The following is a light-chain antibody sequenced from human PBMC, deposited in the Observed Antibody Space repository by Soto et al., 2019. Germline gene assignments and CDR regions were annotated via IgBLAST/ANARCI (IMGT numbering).Light chain of an antibody. J-gene: IGLJ1*01. CDR3: RSYTSSSTYV. CDR2: DVS. CDR1: SSDVGGYNY. V-gene: IGLV2-14*03. Sequence: QSALTQPASVSGSPGQSITISCAGTSSDVGGYNYVSWYQQHPGKAPKLMIYDVSNRPSGVSSRFSGSKSGNTASLTISRLQAEDEADYYCRSYTSSSTYVFGAGTKVTVL.